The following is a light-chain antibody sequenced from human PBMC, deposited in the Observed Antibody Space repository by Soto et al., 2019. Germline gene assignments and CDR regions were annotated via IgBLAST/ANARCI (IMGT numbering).Light chain of an antibody. CDR3: LQDYSYPYT. V-gene: IGKV1-6*01. Sequence: AIQMTQSPSSLSASVGDRVTITCRASQDIKNDLGWYQQKPGRAPKLLMYAASTVHTEVPLRFSGSGSGSDFTLTISSLQPEDFATYYCLQDYSYPYTFGQGTKLEIK. CDR2: AAS. J-gene: IGKJ2*01. CDR1: QDIKND.